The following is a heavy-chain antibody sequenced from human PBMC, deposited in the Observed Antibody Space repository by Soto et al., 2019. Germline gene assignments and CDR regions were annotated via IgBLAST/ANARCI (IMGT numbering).Heavy chain of an antibody. CDR1: GYTFSNYG. D-gene: IGHD6-19*01. CDR2: ISGYNGNT. CDR3: ARDRDTSGWYRSNY. J-gene: IGHJ4*02. V-gene: IGHV1-18*01. Sequence: QVQLVQSGGEVKQPGASVKVSCKTSGYTFSNYGISWVRQAPGQGLEWVGWISGYNGNTKHAQNVQGRVTLTTDTSTSTAYMEMRSLSYDDTAVYYFARDRDTSGWYRSNYGGQGTLVSVSS.